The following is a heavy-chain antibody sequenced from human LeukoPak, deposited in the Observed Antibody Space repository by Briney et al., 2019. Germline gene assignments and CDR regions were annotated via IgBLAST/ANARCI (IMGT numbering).Heavy chain of an antibody. J-gene: IGHJ4*02. Sequence: PGGSLRLSCAASGFTFSSYGMRWVRQAPGKGLEWVAFIRYDATDKHYADSVKGRFTISRDNSKNTLYLQMNSLRAEDTAVYYCAKGSDSFDYWGQGTLVTVSS. D-gene: IGHD6-25*01. CDR1: GFTFSSYG. V-gene: IGHV3-30*02. CDR3: AKGSDSFDY. CDR2: IRYDATDK.